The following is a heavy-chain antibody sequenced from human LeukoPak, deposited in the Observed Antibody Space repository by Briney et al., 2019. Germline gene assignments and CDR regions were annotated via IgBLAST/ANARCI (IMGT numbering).Heavy chain of an antibody. Sequence: GASVKVSCKASGYTFTCYYMHWVRQAPGQGLEWMGWINPNSGGTNYAQKFQGRVTMTRDTSISTAYMELSRLRSDDTAVYYCAASDYYGSGSYLIFDYWGQGTLVTVSS. CDR3: AASDYYGSGSYLIFDY. CDR2: INPNSGGT. J-gene: IGHJ4*02. CDR1: GYTFTCYY. D-gene: IGHD3-10*01. V-gene: IGHV1-2*02.